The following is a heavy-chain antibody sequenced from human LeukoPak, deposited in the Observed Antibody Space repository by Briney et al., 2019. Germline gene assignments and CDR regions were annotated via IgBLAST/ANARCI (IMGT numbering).Heavy chain of an antibody. CDR2: ISGGGGST. Sequence: PGGSLRLSCAASGFTFSSFAMSWVRQAPGQGREWVSAISGGGGSTYYADSVKGRFTISRDNSNNTLYLQMNSLGAEDTAVYYCAKAERVVPAAPTDYWGQGTLVTVSS. CDR1: GFTFSSFA. D-gene: IGHD2-2*01. CDR3: AKAERVVPAAPTDY. V-gene: IGHV3-23*01. J-gene: IGHJ4*02.